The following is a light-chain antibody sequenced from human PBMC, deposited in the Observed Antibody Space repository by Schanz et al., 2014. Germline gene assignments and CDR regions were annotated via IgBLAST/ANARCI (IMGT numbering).Light chain of an antibody. CDR1: SSNIGSNT. Sequence: QSVLTQPPSASGTPGQRVTISCSGSSSNIGSNTVNWYQQVPGTAPKVLIYNDNQRPSGVPDRFSGSQSGTSASLAISGLQSEDEADYYCAAWDATLNGVVFGGGTKLTVL. V-gene: IGLV1-44*01. J-gene: IGLJ2*01. CDR2: NDN. CDR3: AAWDATLNGVV.